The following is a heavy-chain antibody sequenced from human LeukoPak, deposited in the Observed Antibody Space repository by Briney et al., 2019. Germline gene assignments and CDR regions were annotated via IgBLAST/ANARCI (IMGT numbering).Heavy chain of an antibody. CDR1: GFTFRIYA. CDR3: AKDKDGVERQYRHFDY. J-gene: IGHJ4*02. D-gene: IGHD2-2*01. V-gene: IGHV3-23*01. CDR2: ISGSGDST. Sequence: PGGSLRLYCAASGFTFRIYAMSWVRQAPGKALEWVSAISGSGDSTFYADSVKGRFTISRDNSKNTLNLQMSSLRVEDTAVYYCAKDKDGVERQYRHFDYWGQGTLVTVSS.